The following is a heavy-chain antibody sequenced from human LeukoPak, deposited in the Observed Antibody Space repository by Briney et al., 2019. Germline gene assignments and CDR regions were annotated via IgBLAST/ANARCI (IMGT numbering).Heavy chain of an antibody. CDR2: IYYSGST. D-gene: IGHD5-18*01. Sequence: SETLSLTCTVSGGSISRGDYYWSWIRQPPGKGLEWIGYIYYSGSTYYNPSLKSRVTVSVDTSKNQFSLKLSSVTAADTAVYYCARDTYLDTAMVDYWGQGTLVTVSS. V-gene: IGHV4-30-4*08. CDR1: GGSISRGDYY. CDR3: ARDTYLDTAMVDY. J-gene: IGHJ4*02.